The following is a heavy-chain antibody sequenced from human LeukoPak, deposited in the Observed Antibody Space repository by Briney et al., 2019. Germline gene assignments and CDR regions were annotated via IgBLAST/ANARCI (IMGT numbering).Heavy chain of an antibody. Sequence: GGSLRLSCAASGFAFDDYAMHWVRQAPGKGLEWVSGISWNSGSIGYADSVKGRFTISRDNDKNSLHLQMNSLRAEDTALYYCAKGYYDSSGYYSHTKYYYYYYGMDVWGQGTTVTVSS. CDR3: AKGYYDSSGYYSHTKYYYYYYGMDV. CDR1: GFAFDDYA. V-gene: IGHV3-9*01. CDR2: ISWNSGSI. D-gene: IGHD3-22*01. J-gene: IGHJ6*02.